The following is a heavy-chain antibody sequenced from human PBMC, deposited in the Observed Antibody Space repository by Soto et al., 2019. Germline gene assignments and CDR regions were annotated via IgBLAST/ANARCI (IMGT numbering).Heavy chain of an antibody. CDR2: FDPEDDEP. CDR3: ATMLGLTMRTRNAFDI. CDR1: GYTLTELS. D-gene: IGHD3-3*01. Sequence: ASVKVSCKVSGYTLTELSVHWVRQAPGKGLDWMGGFDPEDDEPIYAQKFQGRVTMAADTSTDTAYMELSSLTSEDTAIYYCATMLGLTMRTRNAFDIWGQGTLVTVSS. J-gene: IGHJ3*02. V-gene: IGHV1-24*01.